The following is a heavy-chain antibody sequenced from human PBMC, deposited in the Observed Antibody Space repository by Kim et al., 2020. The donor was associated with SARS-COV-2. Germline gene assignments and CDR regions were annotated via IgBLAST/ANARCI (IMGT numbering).Heavy chain of an antibody. CDR3: ARPFGSGYFDY. J-gene: IGHJ4*02. D-gene: IGHD3-22*01. V-gene: IGHV4-39*01. Sequence: TYYTPSLQSRVTISVDTSKTQFSLKLSSVTAADTAVYYCARPFGSGYFDYWGQGTLVTVSS. CDR2: T.